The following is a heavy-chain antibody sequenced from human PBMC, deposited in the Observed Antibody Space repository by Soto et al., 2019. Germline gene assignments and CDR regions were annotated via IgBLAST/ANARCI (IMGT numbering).Heavy chain of an antibody. V-gene: IGHV3-48*03. J-gene: IGHJ6*02. D-gene: IGHD3-3*01. Sequence: QTGGSLRLSCAASGFTFSSYEMNWVRQAPGKGLEWVSYISTRGSTKYYADSVKGRFTISRGDAKNSLYLQMNSLRVEDTAVYYCARAGVTIFGVGVDYSGMDVWGQGTTVTVSS. CDR2: ISTRGSTK. CDR1: GFTFSSYE. CDR3: ARAGVTIFGVGVDYSGMDV.